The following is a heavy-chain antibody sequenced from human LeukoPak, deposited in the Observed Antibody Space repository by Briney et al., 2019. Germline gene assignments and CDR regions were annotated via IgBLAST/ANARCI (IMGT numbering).Heavy chain of an antibody. CDR2: ISSSGSTI. CDR3: AKGSSTYSITSYWYFDL. V-gene: IGHV3-11*01. D-gene: IGHD6-13*01. Sequence: GGSLRLSCAASGFTFSDYYMSWIRQAPGKGLEWVSYISSSGSTIYYADSVKGRFTISRDNAKNSLYLQMNSLRAEDTAVYYCAKGSSTYSITSYWYFDLWGRGTLVTVSS. CDR1: GFTFSDYY. J-gene: IGHJ2*01.